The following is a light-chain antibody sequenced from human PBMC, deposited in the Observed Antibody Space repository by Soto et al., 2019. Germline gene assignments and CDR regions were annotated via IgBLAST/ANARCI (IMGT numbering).Light chain of an antibody. CDR2: RNN. J-gene: IGLJ3*02. CDR3: AAWDDSLSGRV. CDR1: SSNIGSNY. Sequence: QSVLTQPPSASGTPGQRATISCSGSSSNIGSNYVYWYQQLPGTAPRLLIYRNNQRTSGVPDRFSGSKSGTSASLAISGLRSEDEADYYCAAWDDSLSGRVFGGGTKLTVL. V-gene: IGLV1-47*01.